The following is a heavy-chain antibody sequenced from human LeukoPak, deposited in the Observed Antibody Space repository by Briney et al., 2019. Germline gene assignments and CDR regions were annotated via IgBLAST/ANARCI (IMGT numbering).Heavy chain of an antibody. J-gene: IGHJ4*02. CDR2: IIPIFGTA. V-gene: IGHV1-69*05. CDR1: GGTFSSYA. Sequence: SVKVSCKASGGTFSSYAISWVRQAPGQGLEWMGGIIPIFGTANYAQKLQGRVTMTTDTSTSTAYMELRSLRSDDTAVYYCARDRGQWLVLDYFDYWGQGTLVTVSS. D-gene: IGHD6-19*01. CDR3: ARDRGQWLVLDYFDY.